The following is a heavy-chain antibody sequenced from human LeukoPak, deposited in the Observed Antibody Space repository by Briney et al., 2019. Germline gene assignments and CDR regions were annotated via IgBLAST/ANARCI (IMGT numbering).Heavy chain of an antibody. J-gene: IGHJ4*02. CDR3: ARALHDYGDYAGY. V-gene: IGHV3-30*04. CDR2: ISYDGSNK. CDR1: GFTFSSYA. Sequence: PGRSLRLSCAASGFTFSSYAMHWVRQAPGKGLEWVAVISYDGSNKYYADSVKGRFTISRDNSKNTLYLQMNSLRAEDTAVYYCARALHDYGDYAGYWGQGTLVTVSS. D-gene: IGHD4-17*01.